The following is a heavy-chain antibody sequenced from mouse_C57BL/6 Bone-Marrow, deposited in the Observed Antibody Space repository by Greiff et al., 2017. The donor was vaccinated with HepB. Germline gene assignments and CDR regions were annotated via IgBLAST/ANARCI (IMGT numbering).Heavy chain of an antibody. CDR1: GYTFTSYW. V-gene: IGHV1-5*01. CDR3: TRYNHYYGSPWYFDV. CDR2: IYPGNSDT. D-gene: IGHD1-1*01. J-gene: IGHJ1*03. Sequence: VQLQQSGTVLARPGASVKMSCKTSGYTFTSYWMHWVKQRPGQGLEWIGAIYPGNSDTSSNQKFKGKAKLTAVTSASTAYMELSSLTNEDSAVYYCTRYNHYYGSPWYFDVWGTGTTVTVSS.